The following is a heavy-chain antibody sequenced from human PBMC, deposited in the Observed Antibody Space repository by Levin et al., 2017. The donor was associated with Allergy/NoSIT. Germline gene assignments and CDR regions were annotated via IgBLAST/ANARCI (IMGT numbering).Heavy chain of an antibody. Sequence: ASVKVSCKVSGYTLTELSMHWVRQAPGKGLEWMGGFDPEDGETIYAQKFQGRVTMTEDTSTDTAYMELSSLRSEDTAVYYCATVLRFLEWLSPTFDPWGQGTLVTVSS. V-gene: IGHV1-24*01. CDR1: GYTLTELS. CDR2: FDPEDGET. J-gene: IGHJ5*02. D-gene: IGHD3-3*01. CDR3: ATVLRFLEWLSPTFDP.